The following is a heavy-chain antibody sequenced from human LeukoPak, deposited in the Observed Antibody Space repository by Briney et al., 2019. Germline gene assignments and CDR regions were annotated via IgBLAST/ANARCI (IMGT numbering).Heavy chain of an antibody. CDR2: MNPNSGNT. CDR1: GYTFTSYD. J-gene: IGHJ6*02. Sequence: ASVKVSCKASGYTFTSYDINWVRQATGQGLEWMGWMNPNSGNTGCAQKFQGRVTMTRNTSISTAYMELSSLRSEDTAVYYCASGGYSYGYFYYGMDVWGQGTTVTVPS. V-gene: IGHV1-8*01. D-gene: IGHD5-18*01. CDR3: ASGGYSYGYFYYGMDV.